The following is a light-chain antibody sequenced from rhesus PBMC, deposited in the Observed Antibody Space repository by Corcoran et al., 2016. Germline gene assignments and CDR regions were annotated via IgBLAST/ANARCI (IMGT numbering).Light chain of an antibody. V-gene: IGKV3-24*04. CDR3: QQSSNLST. J-gene: IGKJ3*01. Sequence: ETVVTQSPATLALSPGERATLSCRASQSVGSYLAWYQQKPGQAPRLLIYGASSRANGIPDSFSGSGSGTDFTLTISSLEPEDVGVYYCQQSSNLSTFGPGTKVDMK. CDR2: GAS. CDR1: QSVGSY.